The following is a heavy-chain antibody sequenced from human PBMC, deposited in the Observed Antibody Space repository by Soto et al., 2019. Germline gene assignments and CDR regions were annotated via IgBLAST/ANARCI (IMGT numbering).Heavy chain of an antibody. D-gene: IGHD2-8*01. J-gene: IGHJ4*02. Sequence: SETLSLTCTVSGGSISSVDYYWSWIRQPPGKGLEWIGYIYYSGSTYYNPSLKSRVTISVDTSKNQFSLKLSSVTAADTAVYYCARSGYCTNGVCYTPFDYWGQGTLVTVSS. CDR3: ARSGYCTNGVCYTPFDY. CDR1: GGSISSVDYY. V-gene: IGHV4-30-4*01. CDR2: IYYSGST.